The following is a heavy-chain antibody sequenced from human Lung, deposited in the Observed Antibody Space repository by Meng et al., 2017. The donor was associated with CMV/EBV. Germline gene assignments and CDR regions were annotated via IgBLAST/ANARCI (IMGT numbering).Heavy chain of an antibody. J-gene: IGHJ1*01. CDR1: GDSSTNHKW. D-gene: IGHD3-10*01. CDR2: SPHRGSS. V-gene: IGHV4-4*02. CDR3: LRRSGGSV. Sequence: QVQVFGSAPPLGTLSATRPLTCACSGDSSTNHKWWAWVRQPPGKRLEWIGESPHRGSSAYNPSLKSRVSMSIDKSKNQFSLKLTSVTAADTAVYHCLRRSGGSVWGQGTLVTVSS.